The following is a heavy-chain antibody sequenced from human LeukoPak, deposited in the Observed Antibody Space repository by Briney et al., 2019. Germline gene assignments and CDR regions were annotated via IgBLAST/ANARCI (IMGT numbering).Heavy chain of an antibody. J-gene: IGHJ5*02. V-gene: IGHV4-30-4*01. CDR3: ARVLYSYGSLAWFDP. Sequence: SETLSLTCTVSGGSISSGDYYWRWIRQPPGKGLEWIGYIYYSGSTYYNPSLKSRVTISVDTSKNQFSLKLSSVTAADTAVYYCARVLYSYGSLAWFDPWGQGTLVTVSS. CDR1: GGSISSGDYY. CDR2: IYYSGST. D-gene: IGHD5-18*01.